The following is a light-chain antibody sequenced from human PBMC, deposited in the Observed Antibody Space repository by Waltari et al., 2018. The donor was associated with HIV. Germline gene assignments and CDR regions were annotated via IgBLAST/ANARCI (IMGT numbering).Light chain of an antibody. CDR2: GAS. V-gene: IGKV3-15*01. CDR1: HSVGTN. Sequence: EVMLTQSPAPLSVSPGETLMVSCRANHSVGTNLAWYQQKSGRPPRLILYGASTRATGVPVRVAAGGSGTDFTLAISSLQSDDFAVYICQQYHFWPLTFGGGTRVEIK. J-gene: IGKJ4*01. CDR3: QQYHFWPLT.